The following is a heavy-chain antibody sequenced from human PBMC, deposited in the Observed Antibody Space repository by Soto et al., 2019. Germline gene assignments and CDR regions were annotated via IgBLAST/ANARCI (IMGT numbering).Heavy chain of an antibody. Sequence: EVQLVESGGGLVKPGGSLRLSCAASGFTFSSYSMNWVRQAPGKGLEWVSSISSSSSYIYYADSVKGRFTISRDNAKNSLYLQMNSLRAEDTAVYYCARGGESELRYFDWLLSHQGSDAFDIWGQGTMVTVSS. CDR1: GFTFSSYS. D-gene: IGHD3-9*01. V-gene: IGHV3-21*01. CDR2: ISSSSSYI. J-gene: IGHJ3*02. CDR3: ARGGESELRYFDWLLSHQGSDAFDI.